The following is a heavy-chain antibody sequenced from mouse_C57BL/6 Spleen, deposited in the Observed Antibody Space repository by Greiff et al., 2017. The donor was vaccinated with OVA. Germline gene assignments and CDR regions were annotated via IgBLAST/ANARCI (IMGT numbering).Heavy chain of an antibody. CDR2: IWSGGST. J-gene: IGHJ4*01. Sequence: VKVEESGPGLVQPSQSLSITCTVSGFSLTSYGVHWVRQSPGKGLEWLGVIWSGGSTDYTAAFISRLSISKDNSKSQVFFKMNSLQADDTAIYYCARALPHAMDYWGQGTSVTVSS. CDR1: GFSLTSYG. D-gene: IGHD2-1*01. V-gene: IGHV2-2*01. CDR3: ARALPHAMDY.